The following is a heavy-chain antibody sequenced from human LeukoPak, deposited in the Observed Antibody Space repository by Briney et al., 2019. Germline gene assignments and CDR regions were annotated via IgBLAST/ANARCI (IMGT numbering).Heavy chain of an antibody. CDR2: IYYSGST. J-gene: IGHJ3*02. D-gene: IGHD3-22*01. CDR3: ARTRDMIVVYEAFDI. V-gene: IGHV4-61*08. Sequence: SETLSLTCTVSGGSISSAGYYWSWIRQPPGKGLEWIGYIYYSGSTNYNPSLMSRVTISVDTSKNQFSLKLSSVTAADTAVYYCARTRDMIVVYEAFDIWGQGTMVTVSS. CDR1: GGSISSAGYY.